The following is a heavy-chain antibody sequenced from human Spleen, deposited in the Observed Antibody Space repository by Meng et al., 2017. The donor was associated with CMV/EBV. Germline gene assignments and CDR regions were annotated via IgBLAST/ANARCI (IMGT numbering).Heavy chain of an antibody. CDR1: GGTLSIYA. CDR2: MIPMSGTT. J-gene: IGHJ4*02. Sequence: SVKVSCKASGGTLSIYAISWVRQAPGQGLEWMGGMIPMSGTTNYSQKFQGKVTITTDESTTTAYMELRSLSAEDTAVYYCARNGYCRSSRCYGVGYFDSWGQGTLVTVSS. CDR3: ARNGYCRSSRCYGVGYFDS. D-gene: IGHD2-2*03. V-gene: IGHV1-69*05.